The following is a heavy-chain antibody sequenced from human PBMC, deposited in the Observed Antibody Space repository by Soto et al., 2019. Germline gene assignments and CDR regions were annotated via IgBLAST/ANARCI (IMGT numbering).Heavy chain of an antibody. D-gene: IGHD6-13*01. CDR1: GGSVSSGSYY. V-gene: IGHV4-39*07. CDR2: INHSGST. J-gene: IGHJ5*02. CDR3: ARVDSWYALDP. Sequence: SETLSLTCTVSGGSVSSGSYYWSWIRQPPGKGLEWIGEINHSGSTYYNPSLKSRVTISVDRSKNHFSLLLSSVTAADTAVYYCARVDSWYALDPWGQGTLVTVSS.